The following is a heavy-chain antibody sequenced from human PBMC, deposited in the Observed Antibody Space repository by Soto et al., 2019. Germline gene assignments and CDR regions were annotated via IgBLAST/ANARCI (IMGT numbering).Heavy chain of an antibody. CDR1: GGSFSGYY. V-gene: IGHV4-34*01. CDR2: INHSGST. J-gene: IGHJ3*02. D-gene: IGHD4-17*01. Sequence: SETLSLTCAVYGGSFSGYYWSWIRQPPGKGLEWIGEINHSGSTNYNPSLKSRVTISVDTSKNQFSLKLSSVTAADTAVYYCARGPTTVATEAGLDAFDIWGQGTMVTVSS. CDR3: ARGPTTVATEAGLDAFDI.